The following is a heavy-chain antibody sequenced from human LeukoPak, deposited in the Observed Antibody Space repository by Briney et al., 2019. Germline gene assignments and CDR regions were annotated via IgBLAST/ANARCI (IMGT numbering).Heavy chain of an antibody. CDR2: ISGSGGST. V-gene: IGHV3-23*01. CDR1: GFTFSSYS. CDR3: AKELVRYFDWLPGSDYYYGMDV. D-gene: IGHD3-9*01. J-gene: IGHJ6*02. Sequence: PGGSLRLSCAASGFTFSSYSMNWVRQAPGKGLEWVSAISGSGGSTYYADSVKGRFTISRDNSKNTLYLQMNSLRAEDTAVYYCAKELVRYFDWLPGSDYYYGMDVWGQGTTVTVSS.